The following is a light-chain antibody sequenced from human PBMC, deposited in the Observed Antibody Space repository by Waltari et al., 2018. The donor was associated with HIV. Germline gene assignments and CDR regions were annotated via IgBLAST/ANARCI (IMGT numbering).Light chain of an antibody. CDR3: VTWGARPGGGV. J-gene: IGLJ3*02. V-gene: IGLV1-51*02. CDR1: NSNIENNY. CDR2: KNN. Sequence: QSVLTQPPSVSAATGQKVTISCSGSNSNIENNYVSWYQQVSGTAPKLLISKNNMRPSGIPCRFSGSKFWPSATLAHTGLQTGDRGTFFWVTWGARPGGGVFGGGTHLTVL.